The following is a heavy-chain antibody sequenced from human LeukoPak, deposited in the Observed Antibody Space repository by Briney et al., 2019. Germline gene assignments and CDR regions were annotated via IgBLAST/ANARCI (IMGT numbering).Heavy chain of an antibody. CDR3: GRLEEGYGSGRRENYYYCYMDV. D-gene: IGHD3-10*01. CDR1: GDSIIGYY. Sequence: PSETLSLTCSVSGDSIIGYYWGWIRQPPGKGLEWIGNIYYTGNTYYHSSLKSRVTTSLETPKNQFSLKLSFVTAADTAVYYCGRLEEGYGSGRRENYYYCYMDVWGEGRTVTISS. J-gene: IGHJ6*03. V-gene: IGHV4-39*07. CDR2: IYYTGNT.